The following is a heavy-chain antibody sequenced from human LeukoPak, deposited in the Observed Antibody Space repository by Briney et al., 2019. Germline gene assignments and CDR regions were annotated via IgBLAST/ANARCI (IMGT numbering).Heavy chain of an antibody. Sequence: GGSLRLSCAASGFTFSSYGMHWVRQAPGKGLEWVSSISSGSDYIYYADSVKGRFTISRDNAKNSLYLQMNSLRAEDTAVYYCARERAVAGPMNSRGFEYWGQGTLVTVSS. V-gene: IGHV3-21*01. CDR2: ISSGSDYI. CDR3: ARERAVAGPMNSRGFEY. J-gene: IGHJ4*02. CDR1: GFTFSSYG. D-gene: IGHD6-13*01.